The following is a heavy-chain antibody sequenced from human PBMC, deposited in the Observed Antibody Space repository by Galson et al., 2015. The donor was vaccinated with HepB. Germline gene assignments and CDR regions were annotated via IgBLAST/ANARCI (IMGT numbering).Heavy chain of an antibody. V-gene: IGHV3-23*01. CDR2: ISGSGGST. J-gene: IGHJ6*02. CDR1: GFTFSSYA. D-gene: IGHD1-26*01. CDR3: ARGDSGSYAYYYYYGMDV. Sequence: SLRLSCAASGFTFSSYAMSWVRQAPGKGLEWVSAISGSGGSTYYADSVKGRFTISRDNSKNTLYLQMNSLRAEDTAVYYCARGDSGSYAYYYYYGMDVWGQGTTVTVSS.